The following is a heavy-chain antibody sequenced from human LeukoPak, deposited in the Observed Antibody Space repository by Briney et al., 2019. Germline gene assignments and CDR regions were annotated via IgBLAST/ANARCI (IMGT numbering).Heavy chain of an antibody. D-gene: IGHD2-15*01. CDR1: GYTFTGYY. Sequence: ASVKVSCKASGYTFTGYYMHWVRQAPGHGLEWMGWINPNSGGTNYAQKFQGRVTMTRDTSINTAYMELSRLRSDDTAVYYCASSSWVVADFDYWGQGTLVTVSS. CDR3: ASSSWVVADFDY. V-gene: IGHV1-2*02. J-gene: IGHJ4*02. CDR2: INPNSGGT.